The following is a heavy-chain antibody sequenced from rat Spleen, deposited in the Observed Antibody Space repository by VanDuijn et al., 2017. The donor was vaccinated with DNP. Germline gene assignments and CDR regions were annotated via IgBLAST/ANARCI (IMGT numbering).Heavy chain of an antibody. Sequence: EVKLVESDGGLVQPGRSLKLSCAVSGFTFSDYYMAWVRQAPAKGLEWVATISYNGGTPYYRDSVKGRFTISSDNAQSTLFLQMDSLRSEDTATYYCARHRTIMPYYYVMDAWGQGASVTVSS. V-gene: IGHV5-7*01. CDR1: GFTFSDYY. CDR3: ARHRTIMPYYYVMDA. J-gene: IGHJ4*01. CDR2: ISYNGGTP. D-gene: IGHD1-12*01.